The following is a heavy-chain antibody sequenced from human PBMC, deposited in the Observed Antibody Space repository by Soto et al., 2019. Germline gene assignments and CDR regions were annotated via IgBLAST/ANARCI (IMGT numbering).Heavy chain of an antibody. Sequence: GGSLRLSCSASGFTFSSYAMHWVRQAPGKGLEYVSAISSNGGSTYYADSVKGRFTISRDNSKNTLYLQMNSLRAEDRAVYYCARAGHDSSRYYYSGLDYWDPGTLVTVSS. V-gene: IGHV3-64*04. CDR1: GFTFSSYA. J-gene: IGHJ4*02. CDR2: ISSNGGST. D-gene: IGHD3-22*01. CDR3: ARAGHDSSRYYYSGLDY.